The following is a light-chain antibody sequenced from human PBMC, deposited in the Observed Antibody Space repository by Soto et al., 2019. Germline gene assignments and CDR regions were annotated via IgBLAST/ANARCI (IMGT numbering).Light chain of an antibody. V-gene: IGKV3-15*01. Sequence: EIVMTQSPATLSVSPGERATLSCRASQSLFSNLAWYQQKPGQALRLLIYGASTRATGIPARFSGSGSGTEFTLTISSLQSEDFAVYYCQQYNNWPPWTFGQGTKVEIK. CDR2: GAS. CDR3: QQYNNWPPWT. CDR1: QSLFSN. J-gene: IGKJ1*01.